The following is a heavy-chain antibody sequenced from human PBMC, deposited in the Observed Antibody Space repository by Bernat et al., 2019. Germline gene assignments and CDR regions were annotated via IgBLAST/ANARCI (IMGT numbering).Heavy chain of an antibody. CDR1: GFTFSSYG. D-gene: IGHD6-19*01. V-gene: IGHV3-30*18. CDR3: AKGGQWVALDY. CDR2: ISYDGSNK. Sequence: QVQLVESGGGVVQPGRSLRLSCAASGFTFSSYGMHWVRQAPGKGLEWVAVISYDGSNKYYVDSVKGRFTISRDNSKNTLYLQMNSLRAEDTAVYYCAKGGQWVALDYWGQGTLVTVSS. J-gene: IGHJ4*02.